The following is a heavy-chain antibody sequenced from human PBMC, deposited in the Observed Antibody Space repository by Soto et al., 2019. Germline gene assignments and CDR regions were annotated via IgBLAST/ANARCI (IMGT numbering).Heavy chain of an antibody. J-gene: IGHJ3*02. D-gene: IGHD3-9*01. CDR3: AKDRDDMEMGDAFGI. CDR2: ISGSGDIT. CDR1: GFAFSGYA. V-gene: IGHV3-23*01. Sequence: EVQLLESGGGLVQPGGSLRLSCAASGFAFSGYAMTWVRQAPGQGLDWVSAISGSGDITYYADSVKGRFTISRDNSKNTLYLPLNSLRAEDTGIYYCAKDRDDMEMGDAFGIWGQGTMVTVSS.